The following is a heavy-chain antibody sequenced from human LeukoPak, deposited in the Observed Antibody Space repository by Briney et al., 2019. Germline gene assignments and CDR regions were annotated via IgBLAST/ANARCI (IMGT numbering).Heavy chain of an antibody. Sequence: GGSLRLSCAASGFTFDDYGMTWVRQAPGKGLEWVSGINWNGGSTGYADSVKGRFTISRDNAQNSLYLQMNSLRAEDTAVYYCARESVVITSHAFDIWGQGTMVTVSS. J-gene: IGHJ3*02. V-gene: IGHV3-20*04. D-gene: IGHD3-22*01. CDR2: INWNGGST. CDR1: GFTFDDYG. CDR3: ARESVVITSHAFDI.